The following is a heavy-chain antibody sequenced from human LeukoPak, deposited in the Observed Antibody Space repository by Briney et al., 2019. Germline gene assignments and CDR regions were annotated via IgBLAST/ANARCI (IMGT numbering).Heavy chain of an antibody. Sequence: GGSLRLSCAASGFTFSSYAMSWVRQAPGKGLEWVSAISGSGGSTYYADSVKGRFTISRDNPKNTLYLQMNSLRAEDTAVYYCAKDQASPLWFGELLYGYHGMDVWGQGTTVTVSS. J-gene: IGHJ6*02. CDR1: GFTFSSYA. CDR2: ISGSGGST. V-gene: IGHV3-23*01. CDR3: AKDQASPLWFGELLYGYHGMDV. D-gene: IGHD3-10*01.